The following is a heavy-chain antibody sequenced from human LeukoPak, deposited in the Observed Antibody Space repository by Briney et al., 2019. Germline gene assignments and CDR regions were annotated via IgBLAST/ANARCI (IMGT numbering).Heavy chain of an antibody. CDR2: IYHSGST. J-gene: IGHJ3*02. V-gene: IGHV4-38-2*02. CDR3: ARDLPRAVVVVIAIEAFDI. D-gene: IGHD2-21*01. CDR1: GYSISSGYY. Sequence: SETLSLTCTVSGYSISSGYYWGWIRQPPGKGLEWIGSIYHSGSTYYNPSLKSRVTISVDTSKNQFSLKLSSVTAADTAVYYCARDLPRAVVVVIAIEAFDIWGQGTMVTVSS.